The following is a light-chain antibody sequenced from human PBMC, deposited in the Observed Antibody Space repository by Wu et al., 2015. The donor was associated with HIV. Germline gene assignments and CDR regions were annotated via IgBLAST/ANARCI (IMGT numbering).Light chain of an antibody. Sequence: DIQMTQSPYIMSASVGDRVTITCRASQNIGTYLAWYQQKSGKAPKLLIYKASTSESGVPSRFSASGSGTEFTLTISSLQPDDFATYYCQQYDSYVWTFGQGTEVEIK. CDR3: QQYDSYVWT. CDR1: QNIGTY. V-gene: IGKV1-5*03. CDR2: KAS. J-gene: IGKJ1*01.